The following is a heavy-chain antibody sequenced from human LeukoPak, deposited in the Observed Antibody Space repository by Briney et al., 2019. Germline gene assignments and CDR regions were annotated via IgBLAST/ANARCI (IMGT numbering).Heavy chain of an antibody. J-gene: IGHJ4*02. CDR3: ATEGEESTNFDY. V-gene: IGHV3-30*04. Sequence: GGSLRLSCAVSGITFSTTGLHWVRQAPGKGLEWVAMISPDGSTTFYKDSMKGRLTISRDNSNNTLYLKMNSLRLEDTALYYCATEGEESTNFDYWGQGTLVTVAS. CDR1: GITFSTTG. CDR2: ISPDGSTT.